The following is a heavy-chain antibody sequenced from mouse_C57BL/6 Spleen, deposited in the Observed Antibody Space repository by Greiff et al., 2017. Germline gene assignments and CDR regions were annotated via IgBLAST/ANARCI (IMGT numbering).Heavy chain of an antibody. J-gene: IGHJ3*01. CDR2: IYPRSGNT. CDR3: AEGGLSGAY. V-gene: IGHV1-81*01. D-gene: IGHD6-2*01. Sequence: VQLQQSGAELARPGASVKLSCKASGYTFTSYGISWVKQRTGQGLEWIGEIYPRSGNTYYNEKFKGKATLTADKSSSTAYMELRSLTSEDSAVYFCAEGGLSGAYWGQGTLVTVSA. CDR1: GYTFTSYG.